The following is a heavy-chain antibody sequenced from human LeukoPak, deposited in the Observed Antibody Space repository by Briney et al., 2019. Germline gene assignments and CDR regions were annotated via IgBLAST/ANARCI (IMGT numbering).Heavy chain of an antibody. CDR3: ATAKVTTVTTNDY. V-gene: IGHV3-30*02. D-gene: IGHD4-17*01. Sequence: GGSLRLSCAASGFTFSSYGMHWVRQAPGKGLEWVAFIRYDGSNKYYADSVKGRFTISRDNSKNTLYLQMNSLRAEDTAVYYCATAKVTTVTTNDYWGQGTLVTVSS. CDR1: GFTFSSYG. CDR2: IRYDGSNK. J-gene: IGHJ4*02.